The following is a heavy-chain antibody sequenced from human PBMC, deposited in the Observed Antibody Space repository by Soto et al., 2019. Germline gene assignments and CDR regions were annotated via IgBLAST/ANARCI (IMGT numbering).Heavy chain of an antibody. V-gene: IGHV3-48*03. J-gene: IGHJ4*02. CDR3: ATYGVGAGGTFDN. CDR2: ISASGSTI. Sequence: EVQLVESGGGLVQPGGSLRLSCAASGFSFSSYEMNWVRQAPGKGLEWVSYISASGSTIYYADSVKGRFTISRDNAKNALEVQVNSLGAEDTAVYYCATYGVGAGGTFDNWGQGHLVTVSS. CDR1: GFSFSSYE. D-gene: IGHD4-17*01.